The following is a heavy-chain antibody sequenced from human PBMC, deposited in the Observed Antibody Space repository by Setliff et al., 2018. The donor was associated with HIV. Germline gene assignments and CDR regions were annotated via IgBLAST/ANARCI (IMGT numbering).Heavy chain of an antibody. Sequence: GASVKVSCKASGYTFTSYAMHWVRQAPGQRLEWMGWINAGNGNTKYSQKFQGRVTMTRNTSISTAYMELSSLRSEDTAVYYCARDALEMVNAFDIWGQGTMVTVSS. V-gene: IGHV1-3*01. J-gene: IGHJ3*02. D-gene: IGHD5-18*01. CDR3: ARDALEMVNAFDI. CDR1: GYTFTSYA. CDR2: INAGNGNT.